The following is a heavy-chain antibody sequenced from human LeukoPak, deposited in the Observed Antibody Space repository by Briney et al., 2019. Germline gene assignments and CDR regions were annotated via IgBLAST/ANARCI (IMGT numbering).Heavy chain of an antibody. CDR3: ARRDWGSPGWFDP. CDR2: INHSGSA. CDR1: GGSFSGYY. J-gene: IGHJ5*02. Sequence: SETLSLTCAVSGGSFSGYYWTWIRQPPGKGLEWIGEINHSGSANYNPSLMSRVTISLDTSKNHFSLNLSSVTAADTAVYYCARRDWGSPGWFDPWGQGTLVTVSS. D-gene: IGHD7-27*01. V-gene: IGHV4-34*01.